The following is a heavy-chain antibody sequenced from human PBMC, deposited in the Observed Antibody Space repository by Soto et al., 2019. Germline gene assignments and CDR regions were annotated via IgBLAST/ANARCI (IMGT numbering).Heavy chain of an antibody. V-gene: IGHV4-39*01. CDR1: GGSISSYY. CDR2: IYYSGST. Sequence: PSETLSFTCTVSGGSISSYYWGWIRQPPGKGLEWIGSIYYSGSTYYNPSLKSRVTISVDTSKNQFSLKLSSVTAADTAVYYCATTCPIAAAGWDGGWFDPWGQGTLVTVSS. CDR3: ATTCPIAAAGWDGGWFDP. J-gene: IGHJ5*02. D-gene: IGHD6-13*01.